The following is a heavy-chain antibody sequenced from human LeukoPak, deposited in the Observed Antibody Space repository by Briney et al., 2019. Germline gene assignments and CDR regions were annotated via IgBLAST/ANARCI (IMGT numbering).Heavy chain of an antibody. J-gene: IGHJ4*02. CDR3: AKSQRLCGGDCYSGSFDY. CDR2: ISGNGDNT. D-gene: IGHD2-21*02. V-gene: IGHV3-23*01. Sequence: GGSLRLSCAASGFTFSSYAMSWVRQAPGKGLEWVSAISGNGDNTYYADSVKGRFTISRDNSKNTLYLQMNSLRAEDTGVYYCAKSQRLCGGDCYSGSFDYWGLGTLVTVSS. CDR1: GFTFSSYA.